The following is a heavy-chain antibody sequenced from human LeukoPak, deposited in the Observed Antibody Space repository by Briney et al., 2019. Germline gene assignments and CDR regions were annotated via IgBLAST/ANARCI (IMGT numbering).Heavy chain of an antibody. CDR1: GGSISSYY. CDR3: ARDRGTTGTTPLDY. D-gene: IGHD1-1*01. V-gene: IGHV4-4*07. CDR2: IYTSGST. J-gene: IGHJ4*02. Sequence: SETLSLTCTVSGGSISSYYWSWIRQPAGKGLEWIGRIYTSGSTNYNPSLKSRVTMSVDTSKNQFSLKLSPVTAADTAVYYCARDRGTTGTTPLDYWGQGTLVTVSS.